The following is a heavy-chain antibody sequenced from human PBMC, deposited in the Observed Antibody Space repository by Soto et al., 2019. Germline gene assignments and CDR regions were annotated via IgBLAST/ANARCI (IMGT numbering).Heavy chain of an antibody. CDR3: ARNPRAVAAMHMDV. Sequence: QVQLVQSGAVVKKPGSSVKVSCKASGGTFSSYAFNWVRQAPGQGLEWMGRIIPILGIGDYAQRFQGRVTITADKSTSTVYMELSSLRSEDTAVYYCARNPRAVAAMHMDVWGKGTMVTVSS. J-gene: IGHJ6*03. CDR2: IIPILGIG. D-gene: IGHD6-19*01. CDR1: GGTFSSYA. V-gene: IGHV1-69*04.